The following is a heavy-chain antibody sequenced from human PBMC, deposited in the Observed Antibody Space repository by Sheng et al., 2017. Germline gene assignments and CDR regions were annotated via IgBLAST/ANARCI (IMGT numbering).Heavy chain of an antibody. CDR2: INHSGST. J-gene: IGHJ4*02. V-gene: IGHV4-34*01. CDR3: ARAARDYYDSSGYYLGYFDY. D-gene: IGHD3-22*01. CDR1: GGSFSGYY. Sequence: QVQLQQWGAGLLKPSETLSLTCAVYGGSFSGYYWSWIRQPPGKGLEWIGEINHSGSTNYNPSLKSRVTISVDTSKNQFSLKLSSVTAADTAVYYCARAARDYYDSSGYYLGYFDYWGQGTLVTVSS.